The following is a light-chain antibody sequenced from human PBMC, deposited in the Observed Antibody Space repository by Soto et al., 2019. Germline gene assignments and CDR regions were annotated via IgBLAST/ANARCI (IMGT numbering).Light chain of an antibody. CDR2: DAS. CDR3: HQRYNWPLT. V-gene: IGKV3-11*01. Sequence: EIVLAQSPATLSLSPGERATLSCRASQSVSTYLTWYQQKPGQAPRLLIYDASNRATGIPARFSGSGSGTDFTLTISSLEPEDFAVYYCHQRYNWPLTFGGGTKVEIK. J-gene: IGKJ4*01. CDR1: QSVSTY.